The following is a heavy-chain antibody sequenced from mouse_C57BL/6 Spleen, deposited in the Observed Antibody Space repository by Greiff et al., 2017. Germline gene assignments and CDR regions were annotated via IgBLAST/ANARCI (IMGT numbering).Heavy chain of an antibody. CDR3: ARGYYYGISYYFDY. D-gene: IGHD1-1*01. V-gene: IGHV1-69*01. CDR1: GYTFTSYW. J-gene: IGHJ2*01. Sequence: QVQLQQPGAELVMPGASVKLSCKASGYTFTSYWMHWVKQRPGQGLEWIGEIDPSDSYTNYNQKFKGKSTLTVDKSSSTAYMQLSSLTSEDSAVYYCARGYYYGISYYFDYWGQGTTLTVSS. CDR2: IDPSDSYT.